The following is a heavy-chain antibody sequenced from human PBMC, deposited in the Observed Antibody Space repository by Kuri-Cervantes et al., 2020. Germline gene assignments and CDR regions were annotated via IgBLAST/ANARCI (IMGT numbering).Heavy chain of an antibody. V-gene: IGHV3-33*01. CDR3: ARIRLGAIVATMRDGMDV. J-gene: IGHJ6*02. D-gene: IGHD5-12*01. Sequence: GESLKISCAASGFTFSSYGIHWVRQARGKGLWWVAVIWYDGSNKYYADSVKGSFTISRANSKNTLYLHMNSLRAEDTAVYYCARIRLGAIVATMRDGMDVWGQGTTVTVSS. CDR1: GFTFSSYG. CDR2: IWYDGSNK.